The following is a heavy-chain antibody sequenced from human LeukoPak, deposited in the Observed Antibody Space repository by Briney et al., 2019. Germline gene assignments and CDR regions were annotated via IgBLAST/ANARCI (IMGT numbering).Heavy chain of an antibody. Sequence: SQTLSLSCAISGDSVSSNSVAWNWIRQSPSRGLEWLGRAYSRSRGGRDYAISVRSRINIDTVTSRNQFSVQLSSVTPEDTAVYYCARGTNSTFDIWGQGTMVTVSS. CDR2: AYSRSRGGR. CDR3: ARGTNSTFDI. V-gene: IGHV6-1*01. CDR1: GDSVSSNSVA. D-gene: IGHD1-7*01. J-gene: IGHJ3*02.